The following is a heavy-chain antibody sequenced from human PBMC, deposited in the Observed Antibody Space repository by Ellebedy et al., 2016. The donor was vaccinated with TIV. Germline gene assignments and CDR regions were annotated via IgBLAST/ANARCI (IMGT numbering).Heavy chain of an antibody. Sequence: GSLRLXCAVYGGSFSGYYWSWIRQPPGKGLEWIGEINHSGSTNYNPSLKSRVTISVDTSKNQFSLKLSSVTAADTAVYYCAREDCSSTSCYFGYWGQGTLVTVSS. CDR2: INHSGST. CDR3: AREDCSSTSCYFGY. D-gene: IGHD2-2*01. CDR1: GGSFSGYY. J-gene: IGHJ4*02. V-gene: IGHV4-34*01.